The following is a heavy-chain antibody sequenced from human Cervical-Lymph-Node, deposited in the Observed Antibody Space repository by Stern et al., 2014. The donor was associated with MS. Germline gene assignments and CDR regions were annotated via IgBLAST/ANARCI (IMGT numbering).Heavy chain of an antibody. J-gene: IGHJ4*02. CDR1: GYTFTNYY. CDR2: IKPSDGST. V-gene: IGHV1-46*01. D-gene: IGHD3-9*01. CDR3: AREKNSLTGYYPHY. Sequence: VQLVQSGTEVKKPGASVKVSCKASGYTFTNYYLHWVRQAPGRGLEWMGIIKPSDGSTTYAQKFQGRVTMTRDTSTSTVYMELSSLRSEDTAVYYCAREKNSLTGYYPHYWGQGTLVTVSS.